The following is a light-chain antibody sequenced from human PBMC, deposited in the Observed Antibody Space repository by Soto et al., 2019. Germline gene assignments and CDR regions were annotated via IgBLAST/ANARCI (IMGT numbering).Light chain of an antibody. J-gene: IGLJ1*01. CDR1: SSNIGSKY. V-gene: IGLV1-47*02. Sequence: QSALTQPPSASGTPGQRITISCSGSSSNIGSKYVHWYHHLPGTAPKLLIYSNNQRPSGVPDRFSRSKSGTSASLAISGLRSEDEADYYCASWDDSITGYVFGTRTKVTVL. CDR3: ASWDDSITGYV. CDR2: SNN.